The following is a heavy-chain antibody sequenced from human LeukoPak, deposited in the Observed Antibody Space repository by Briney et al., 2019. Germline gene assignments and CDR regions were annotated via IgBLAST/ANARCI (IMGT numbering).Heavy chain of an antibody. J-gene: IGHJ4*02. V-gene: IGHV4-38-2*01. CDR2: IYRSGST. CDR3: ARGDYYYDNSASY. Sequence: SETLSLTCAVSGYSISSGYYWGWIRQPPGKGLEWIGSIYRSGSTYYHPSLKSRVTISVHTSKDQFSLNLNSVTAADTAVYYCARGDYYYDNSASYWGQGTQVTVSS. CDR1: GYSISSGYY. D-gene: IGHD3-22*01.